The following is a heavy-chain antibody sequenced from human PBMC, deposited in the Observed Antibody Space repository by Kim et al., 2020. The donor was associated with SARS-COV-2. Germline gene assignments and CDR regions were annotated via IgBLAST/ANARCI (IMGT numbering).Heavy chain of an antibody. Sequence: GGSLRLSCAASGFIFSTYGMHWVRQAPGKGLEWVAVICNDGSNKNYADSVKGRFTISRDNSKNTLYLQMNSLRAEDTAVYYCARGTSQSGWFNSFYDYWGQGTLVTVSS. D-gene: IGHD6-19*01. CDR1: GFIFSTYG. J-gene: IGHJ4*02. CDR2: ICNDGSNK. CDR3: ARGTSQSGWFNSFYDY. V-gene: IGHV3-33*01.